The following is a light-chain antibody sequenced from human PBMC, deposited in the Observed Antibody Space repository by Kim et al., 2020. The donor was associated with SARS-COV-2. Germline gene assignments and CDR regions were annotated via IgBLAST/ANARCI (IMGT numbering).Light chain of an antibody. J-gene: IGLJ2*01. Sequence: VTISYSASSSNIGSNYVSWYQQLPGTAPQLLIYRNNQRPSGVPDRFSGSKSGTSASLAISGLRSEDEADYYCAAWDDSLSGRGVVFGGGTQLTVL. V-gene: IGLV1-47*01. CDR3: AAWDDSLSGRGVV. CDR2: RNN. CDR1: SSNIGSNY.